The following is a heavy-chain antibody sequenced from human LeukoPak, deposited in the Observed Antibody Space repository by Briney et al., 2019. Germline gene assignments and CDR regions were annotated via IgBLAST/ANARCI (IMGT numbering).Heavy chain of an antibody. CDR2: ISDSGDST. J-gene: IGHJ4*02. CDR3: TKWSGFGND. V-gene: IGHV3-23*01. CDR1: GFTFSSYS. D-gene: IGHD3-10*01. Sequence: GGSLRLSCAASGFTFSSYSMTWVRQTPGKGLEWVSGISDSGDSTYYADSVKGRFTISRDNFRNTLYLEMNSLRAEDTAVYYCTKWSGFGNDWGQGTLVTVSS.